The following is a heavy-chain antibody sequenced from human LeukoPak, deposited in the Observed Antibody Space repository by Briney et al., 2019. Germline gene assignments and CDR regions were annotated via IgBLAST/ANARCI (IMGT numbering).Heavy chain of an antibody. J-gene: IGHJ5*02. D-gene: IGHD6-19*01. CDR3: ARVGRQWLAQQNWFDP. CDR1: GLTFSDYY. Sequence: GGSLRLSCAASGLTFSDYYMSWIRQAPGKGLEWVSYISSSSSYTNYADSVKGRFTISRDNAKNSLYLQMNSLRAEDTAVYYCARVGRQWLAQQNWFDPWGQGTLVTVSS. CDR2: ISSSSSYT. V-gene: IGHV3-11*06.